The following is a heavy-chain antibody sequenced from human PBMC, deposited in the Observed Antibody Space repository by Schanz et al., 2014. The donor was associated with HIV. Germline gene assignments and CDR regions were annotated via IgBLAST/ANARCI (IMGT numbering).Heavy chain of an antibody. CDR3: GRFTISRDNARTSLYLQMNSLRAEDTAVYYCARVFGRTYGLPDY. CDR2: LCVNGATR. V-gene: IGHV3-11*01. J-gene: IGHJ4*02. CDR1: GFTFTDNY. D-gene: IGHD2-8*01. Sequence: VQLVGAGGGLVKPGGSLGLSCAASGFTFTDNYMSGVRQAPGEGLGWVSYLCVNGATRENADSVEGRVPISTDKARKSLKNNRANGATRDYADPVKGRFTISRDNARTSLYLQMNSLRAEDTAVYYCARVFGRTYGLPDYWGQGTLVTVSS.